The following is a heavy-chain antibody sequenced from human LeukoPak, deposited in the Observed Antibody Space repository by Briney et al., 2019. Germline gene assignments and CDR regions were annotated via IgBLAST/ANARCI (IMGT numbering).Heavy chain of an antibody. CDR3: ARRSSNFDY. Sequence: GGSLRLSCAASGFTFSSYAMSWVRQAPGKGLEWVSAISSSSSYIYHADSVKGRFTISRDNAKNSLYLQMNSLRAEDTAVYYCARRSSNFDYWGQGTLVTVSS. J-gene: IGHJ4*02. D-gene: IGHD2-2*01. V-gene: IGHV3-21*01. CDR1: GFTFSSYA. CDR2: ISSSSSYI.